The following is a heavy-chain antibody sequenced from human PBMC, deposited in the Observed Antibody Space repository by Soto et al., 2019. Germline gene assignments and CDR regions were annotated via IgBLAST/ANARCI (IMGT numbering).Heavy chain of an antibody. V-gene: IGHV1-18*01. CDR1: GYTFTSYG. D-gene: IGHD2-15*01. Sequence: ASVKVSCKASGYTFTSYGISWVRQAPGQGLEWMGWISSYNGNTYYAQKLQGRVTMTTDTSTSTAYMELRSLRSDDTAVYYCARWWSAGDFDIWVQGTMVTVSS. CDR3: ARWWSAGDFDI. CDR2: ISSYNGNT. J-gene: IGHJ3*02.